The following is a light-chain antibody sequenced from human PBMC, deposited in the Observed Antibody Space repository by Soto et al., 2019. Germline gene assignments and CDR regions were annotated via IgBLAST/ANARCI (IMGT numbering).Light chain of an antibody. CDR2: GAS. CDR1: QSVSSSY. J-gene: IGKJ4*01. CDR3: QQYGSSPLT. V-gene: IGKV3-20*01. Sequence: EIVLTQSPGTLSLSPGERATLSCRASQSVSSSYLAWYQQKPGQAPRLLIYGASSRATGIPDRFSGSGSGTGFPITISRLEPEDFAVYYCQQYGSSPLTFGGGTKVESK.